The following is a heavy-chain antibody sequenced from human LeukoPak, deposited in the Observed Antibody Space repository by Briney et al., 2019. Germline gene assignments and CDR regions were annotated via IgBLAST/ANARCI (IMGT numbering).Heavy chain of an antibody. J-gene: IGHJ4*02. D-gene: IGHD3-10*01. CDR3: ARNPIRGFGEIRD. CDR2: MYASGNT. CDR1: GSSISGYY. Sequence: SETLSLTCTVSGSSISGYYWTWIRQPAGKGLEWIGHMYASGNTNYNPSLNSRVTMSVDTSKNQFSLNLRSVTAADTAVYYCARNPIRGFGEIRDWGQGTLDTVSS. V-gene: IGHV4-4*07.